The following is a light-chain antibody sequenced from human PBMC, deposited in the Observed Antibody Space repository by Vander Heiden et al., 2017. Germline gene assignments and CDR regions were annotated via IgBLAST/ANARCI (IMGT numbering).Light chain of an antibody. CDR1: KLGDKY. CDR3: QAWDSSTASDV. CDR2: QDR. V-gene: IGLV3-1*01. Sequence: SYELTQPPSVSVSPGQTASITCSGDKLGDKYACWYQQKPGQSPVLVIYQDRKRPSGIPERFSGSNSGNTATLTISGTQAMDEADYYCQAWDSSTASDVFGTGTKVTVL. J-gene: IGLJ1*01.